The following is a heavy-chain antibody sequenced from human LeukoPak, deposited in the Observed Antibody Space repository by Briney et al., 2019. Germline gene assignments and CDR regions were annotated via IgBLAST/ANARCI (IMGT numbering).Heavy chain of an antibody. CDR2: ISGSGGST. CDR3: AKVSYDSSGYYWD. CDR1: GFTFSSYA. J-gene: IGHJ4*02. Sequence: GGSLRLSCAAFGFTFSSYAMSWVRQAPGKGLEWVSAISGSGGSTYYADSVKGRFTISRDNSKNTLYLQMNSLRAEDTAVYYCAKVSYDSSGYYWDWGQGTLVTVSS. D-gene: IGHD3-22*01. V-gene: IGHV3-23*01.